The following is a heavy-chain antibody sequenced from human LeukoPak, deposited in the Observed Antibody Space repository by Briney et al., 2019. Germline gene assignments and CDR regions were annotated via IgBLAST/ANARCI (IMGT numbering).Heavy chain of an antibody. D-gene: IGHD4-11*01. CDR1: GYTFTSYD. CDR3: ARIDYSNAFDI. J-gene: IGHJ3*02. CDR2: MNPNSGNS. Sequence: APVKVSCKASGYTFTSYDINWVRQATGQGLEWMGWMNPNSGNSGCAQRFQGRVTITRNTSISTAYMELSSLRSEDTAVYYCARIDYSNAFDIWGQGTMVTVSS. V-gene: IGHV1-8*03.